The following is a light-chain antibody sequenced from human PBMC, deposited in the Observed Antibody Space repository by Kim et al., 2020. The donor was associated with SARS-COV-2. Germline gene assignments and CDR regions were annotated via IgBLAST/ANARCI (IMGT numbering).Light chain of an antibody. CDR3: LLSYDGVRV. V-gene: IGLV7-46*01. Sequence: GATVTLTCGASTGAVTYGGHYPFWFQQTPGQVPRSLIYDTSNKQSWTPARFSGFLFGGKAALTLSNAQPEDEADYYCLLSYDGVRVFGGGTQLTVL. J-gene: IGLJ3*02. CDR1: TGAVTYGGHY. CDR2: DTS.